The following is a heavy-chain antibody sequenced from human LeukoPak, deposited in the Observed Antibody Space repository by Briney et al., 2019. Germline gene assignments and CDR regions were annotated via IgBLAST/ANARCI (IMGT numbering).Heavy chain of an antibody. CDR1: GGSISSSNYY. D-gene: IGHD6-6*01. J-gene: IGHJ5*02. Sequence: PSETLSLTCTVSGGSISSSNYYWGWIRQPPGKGLEWIGEINHSGSTNYNPSLKSRVTISVDTSKNQFSLKLSSVTAADTAVYYCARVRPQKLVHQRPRLINWFDPWGQGTLVTVSS. CDR2: INHSGST. CDR3: ARVRPQKLVHQRPRLINWFDP. V-gene: IGHV4-39*07.